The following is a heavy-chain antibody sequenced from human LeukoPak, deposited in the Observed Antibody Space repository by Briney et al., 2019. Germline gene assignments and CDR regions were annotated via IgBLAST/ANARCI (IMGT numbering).Heavy chain of an antibody. Sequence: GGSPRLSCAASGFTVSSYDMSWVRQAPGRGLEWVSVIFSGDRTYYADSVKDRFTLSRDNSKNMVYLQMNSLRAEDTAVYYCTRKRDYHYSSGMYYFDYSGQGTLVTVSS. CDR1: GFTVSSYD. J-gene: IGHJ4*02. D-gene: IGHD3-22*01. CDR3: TRKRDYHYSSGMYYFDY. V-gene: IGHV3-66*01. CDR2: IFSGDRT.